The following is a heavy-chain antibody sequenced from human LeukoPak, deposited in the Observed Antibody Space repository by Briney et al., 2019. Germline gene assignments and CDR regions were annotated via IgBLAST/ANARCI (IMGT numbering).Heavy chain of an antibody. CDR2: IWYDGSNK. CDR1: GFTFSSYG. CDR3: ARDRGLWQWLAGVDY. D-gene: IGHD6-19*01. V-gene: IGHV3-33*01. J-gene: IGHJ4*02. Sequence: GGSLRLSCAASGFTFSSYGMHWVRQAPGKGLEWVAVIWYDGSNKYYADSVKGRFTISRDNSKNTLYLQMSSLRAEDTAVYYCARDRGLWQWLAGVDYWGQGTLVTVSS.